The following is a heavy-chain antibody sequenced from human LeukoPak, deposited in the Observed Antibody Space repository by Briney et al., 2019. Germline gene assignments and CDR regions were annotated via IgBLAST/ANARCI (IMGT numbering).Heavy chain of an antibody. CDR3: ARGPYSYGSGFDY. CDR2: VSSSGSTI. V-gene: IGHV3-48*03. J-gene: IGHJ4*02. D-gene: IGHD5-18*01. Sequence: TGGSLRLSCAASRFTFSSYEVNWVRQAPGPELEGLTYVSSSGSTIYYADSVKGRFTISRDNAKNSLHLQMNSLRAEDTAVYYCARGPYSYGSGFDYWGQGTLVTVSS. CDR1: RFTFSSYE.